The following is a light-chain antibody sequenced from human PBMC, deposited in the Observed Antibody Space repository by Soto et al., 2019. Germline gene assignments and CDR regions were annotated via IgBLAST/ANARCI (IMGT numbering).Light chain of an antibody. CDR2: GDS. CDR3: QSNDNSLSGSDV. J-gene: IGLJ1*01. Sequence: QSVLTQPPSASGTPGQRVTMSCSGSSSNIGAGYDVNWYQQLPETAPKLLIFGDSNRPSGDPDRFSGSKSGTSASLVITGLQADDEADYYCQSNDNSLSGSDVFGTGTKVTVL. CDR1: SSNIGAGYD. V-gene: IGLV1-40*01.